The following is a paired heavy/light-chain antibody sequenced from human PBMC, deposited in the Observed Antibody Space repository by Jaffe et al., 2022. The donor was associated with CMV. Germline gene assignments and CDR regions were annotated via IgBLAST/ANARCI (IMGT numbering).Light chain of an antibody. Sequence: DIQMTQSPSSLSASVGDRVTITCRASQSINFYVNWYQQKVGRAPTLLIYAASKLQTGVPSRFSGSGSGTDFTLTITSLQPEDFATYYCQQFYTTNPLTFGGGTKVEIK. J-gene: IGKJ4*01. V-gene: IGKV1-39*01. CDR1: QSINFY. CDR3: QQFYTTNPLT. CDR2: AAS.
Heavy chain of an antibody. CDR1: GFSFTRYE. D-gene: IGHD5-12*01. CDR2: ISTTGNTV. CDR3: MGRGYDRREYFDF. Sequence: EVQWAESGGGWAQPGGSLRLSCIASGFSFTRYEMNWVRQAPGKGLEWVAFISTTGNTVYYADSAKGRFTVSRDNDKNSLHLQLTSLRAEDTSVYYCMGRGYDRREYFDFWGQGSLVTVSS. V-gene: IGHV3-48*03. J-gene: IGHJ4*02.